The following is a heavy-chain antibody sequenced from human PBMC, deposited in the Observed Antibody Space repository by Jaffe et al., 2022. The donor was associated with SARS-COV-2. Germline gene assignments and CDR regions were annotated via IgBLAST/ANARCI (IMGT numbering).Heavy chain of an antibody. CDR3: ARDSGMVRGIILYYFDY. Sequence: QVQLAESGGGVVQPGRSLRLSCAASGFTFSAYAMHWVRQAPGKGLEWVAVISYDGSNKYYADSVRGRFTISRDNSKNTLYLQMNSLRAEDTAVYYCARDSGMVRGIILYYFDYWGQGTLVTVSS. D-gene: IGHD3-10*01. CDR1: GFTFSAYA. J-gene: IGHJ4*02. CDR2: ISYDGSNK. V-gene: IGHV3-30*04.